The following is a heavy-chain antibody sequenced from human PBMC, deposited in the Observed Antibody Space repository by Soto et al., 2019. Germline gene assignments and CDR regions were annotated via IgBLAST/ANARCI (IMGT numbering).Heavy chain of an antibody. Sequence: SETLSLTCTVSGGSISSYYWSWIRQPPGKGLEWIGYIYYSGSTNYNPSLKSRVTISVDTSRNQFSLKLSSVTAADTAVYYCAGGLRLGELSFFPGQFDPWGQGTLVTVSS. CDR2: IYYSGST. J-gene: IGHJ5*02. V-gene: IGHV4-59*01. CDR3: AGGLRLGELSFFPGQFDP. CDR1: GGSISSYY. D-gene: IGHD3-16*02.